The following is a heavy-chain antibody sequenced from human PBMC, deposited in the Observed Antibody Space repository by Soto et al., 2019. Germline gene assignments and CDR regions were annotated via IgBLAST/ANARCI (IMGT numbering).Heavy chain of an antibody. CDR3: ARPRTVTTYCYYGMDV. D-gene: IGHD4-17*01. CDR2: IIPIFGTA. V-gene: IGHV1-69*12. J-gene: IGHJ6*02. Sequence: QVQLVQSGAEVKKPGSSVKVSCKASGGTFSSYAISWVRQAPGQGREWMGGIIPIFGTANYAQKFQGRVTITADESTSTAYMELSSLRSEDTAVYYCARPRTVTTYCYYGMDVWGQGTTVTVSS. CDR1: GGTFSSYA.